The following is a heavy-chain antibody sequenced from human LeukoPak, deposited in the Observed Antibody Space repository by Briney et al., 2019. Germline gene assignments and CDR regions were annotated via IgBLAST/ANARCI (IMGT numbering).Heavy chain of an antibody. CDR2: FDSEDADT. J-gene: IGHJ4*02. CDR1: GHILTELS. CDR3: AIDLHLFRTRPDFDF. D-gene: IGHD3-10*01. V-gene: IGHV1-24*01. Sequence: ASVKVSCKVSGHILTELSMHWVRQAPGQGLGWMGGFDSEDADTIYAHKFQGRVTMTENTSTDTAYMELSSLRSEDTAVYYCAIDLHLFRTRPDFDFWGQGTLVTVSS.